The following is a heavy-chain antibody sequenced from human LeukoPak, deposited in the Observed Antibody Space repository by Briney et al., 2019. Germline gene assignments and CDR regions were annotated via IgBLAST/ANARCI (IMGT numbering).Heavy chain of an antibody. Sequence: GGCLRLSCAASGFTFSSYSMNWVRQAPGKGLEWVSSISSSSSYIYYADSVKGRFTISRDNAKNSLYLQMNSLGAEDTAVYYCARDRTYYYMDVWGKGTTVTVSS. CDR3: ARDRTYYYMDV. V-gene: IGHV3-21*01. CDR2: ISSSSSYI. J-gene: IGHJ6*03. CDR1: GFTFSSYS.